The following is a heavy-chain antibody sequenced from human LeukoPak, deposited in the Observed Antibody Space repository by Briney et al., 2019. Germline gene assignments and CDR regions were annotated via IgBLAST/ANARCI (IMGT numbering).Heavy chain of an antibody. CDR1: GFSVSTNY. V-gene: IGHV3-53*01. D-gene: IGHD3-10*01. CDR2: IYSDGNT. J-gene: IGHJ4*02. CDR3: AKEGRGGTGDY. Sequence: GGSLRLSCSVSGFSVSTNYMNWVRQAPGKGLEWISVIYSDGNTYYADSVKGRFTISRDNSKNMLYLQMNSLRAEDTAVYYCAKEGRGGTGDYWGQGTLVIVSS.